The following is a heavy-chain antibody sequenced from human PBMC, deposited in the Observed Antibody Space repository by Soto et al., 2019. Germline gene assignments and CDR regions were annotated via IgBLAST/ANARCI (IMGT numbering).Heavy chain of an antibody. CDR2: IYYSGST. CDR1: GGSIRSGGYY. Sequence: QVQLQESGPGLVKPSQTLSLTCTVSGGSIRSGGYYWSWIRQHPGRGLEWIGYIYYSGSTYYNPSLKSQVTISVDTSKNQFSLKLSSVTAADTAVYYCARGSYGFYYYYGMDVWGQGTTVTVSS. CDR3: ARGSYGFYYYYGMDV. J-gene: IGHJ6*02. D-gene: IGHD5-18*01. V-gene: IGHV4-31*01.